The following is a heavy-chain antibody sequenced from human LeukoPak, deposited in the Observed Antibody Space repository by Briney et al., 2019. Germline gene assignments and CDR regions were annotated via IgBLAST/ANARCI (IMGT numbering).Heavy chain of an antibody. V-gene: IGHV5-51*01. CDR2: IYPDDSDT. CDR1: GYNFTTYW. Sequence: GESLKISCKASGYNFTTYWIAWVRQMPGKGLECMGIIYPDDSDTRYSPSFQGQVSISADKSINTAYLQWSSLKAPDTAMYYCARRPAGAAGLFFGYWGQGALVTVSS. J-gene: IGHJ4*02. D-gene: IGHD6-19*01. CDR3: ARRPAGAAGLFFGY.